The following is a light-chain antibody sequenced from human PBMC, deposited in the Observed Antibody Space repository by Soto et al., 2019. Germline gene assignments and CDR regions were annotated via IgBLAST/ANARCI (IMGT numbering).Light chain of an antibody. V-gene: IGKV3-15*01. CDR1: QSVSIN. J-gene: IGKJ5*01. CDR3: QQYNNWPT. Sequence: VLAQSADPVSLSPGEISTLSCRASQSVSINLAWYQQKPGQAPRLLIYVASTRATGIPARFSGSGSGTEFTLTSSSLQSEDFAVYYCQQYNNWPTLGQGTRLEVK. CDR2: VAS.